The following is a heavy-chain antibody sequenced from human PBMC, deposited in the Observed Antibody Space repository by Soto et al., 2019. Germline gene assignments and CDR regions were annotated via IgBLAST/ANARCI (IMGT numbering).Heavy chain of an antibody. CDR2: ISYDGINQ. Sequence: PGGSLSLSCAASGFTFNIYGMHWVRQAPDQGLEWVSLISYDGINQYYADPAMGRFTISRDNSKNTLFLPMNSLRADDTAIYYYSKAQASGQGSFDSWGQGILVTVSS. CDR3: SKAQASGQGSFDS. CDR1: GFTFNIYG. V-gene: IGHV3-30*18. J-gene: IGHJ4*02.